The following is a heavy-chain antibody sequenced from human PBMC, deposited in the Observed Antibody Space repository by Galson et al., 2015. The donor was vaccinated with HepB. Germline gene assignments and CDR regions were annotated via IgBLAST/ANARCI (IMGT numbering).Heavy chain of an antibody. J-gene: IGHJ4*02. D-gene: IGHD3-10*01. CDR3: AKDLSGFYASGSSDY. Sequence: SLRLSCAASGFTFSSYGMHWVRQAPGKGLQWVAFIRSDESKKFYGDSVKGRFTISRDNSKNTLYLQLKSLTAEDTAVYYCAKDLSGFYASGSSDYWGQGTVFTVSS. CDR1: GFTFSSYG. CDR2: IRSDESKK. V-gene: IGHV3-30*02.